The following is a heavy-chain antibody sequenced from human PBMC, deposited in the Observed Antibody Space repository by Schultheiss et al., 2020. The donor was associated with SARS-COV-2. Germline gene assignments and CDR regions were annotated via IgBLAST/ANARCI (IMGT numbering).Heavy chain of an antibody. CDR3: ARSWFGDMS. D-gene: IGHD3-10*01. CDR2: IYYSGST. V-gene: IGHV4-34*01. J-gene: IGHJ4*02. Sequence: SQTLSLTCAVYGGSFSGYYWSWIRQPPGKGLEWIGYIYYSGSTNYNPSLKSRVTMSIDTSKNQFSLKLSSVTAADTAVYYCARSWFGDMSWGQGTLVTVSS. CDR1: GGSFSGYY.